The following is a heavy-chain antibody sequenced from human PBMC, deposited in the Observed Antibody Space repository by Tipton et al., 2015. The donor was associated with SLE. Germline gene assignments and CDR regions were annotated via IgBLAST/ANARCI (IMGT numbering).Heavy chain of an antibody. CDR1: GYTFTSYG. Sequence: QLVQSGVEVKKPGASVRVSCKASGYTFTSYGIYWVRQAPGQGLECVGWISGYNGKRNYAQRVQGRITMTIDTSTTTAYMELRSLRSDDTAVYYCARDGDSATTYNYYMDVWGEGTAVTVSS. V-gene: IGHV1-18*01. J-gene: IGHJ6*03. CDR3: ARDGDSATTYNYYMDV. CDR2: ISGYNGKR. D-gene: IGHD4-17*01.